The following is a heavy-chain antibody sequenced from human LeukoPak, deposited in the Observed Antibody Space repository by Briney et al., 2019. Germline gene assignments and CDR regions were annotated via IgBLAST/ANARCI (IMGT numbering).Heavy chain of an antibody. CDR3: ARATNFEWLSDNAPGFDY. J-gene: IGHJ4*02. V-gene: IGHV4-30-4*01. Sequence: SQTLSLTCTVSGGSISSGDYYWSWIRQPPGKGLEWVGYIYYSGSTYYNPSRKSRVTVSVDTSKNQFSLKLSSVTAADTAVYYCARATNFEWLSDNAPGFDYWGQGTLVTVSS. CDR1: GGSISSGDYY. CDR2: IYYSGST. D-gene: IGHD3-9*01.